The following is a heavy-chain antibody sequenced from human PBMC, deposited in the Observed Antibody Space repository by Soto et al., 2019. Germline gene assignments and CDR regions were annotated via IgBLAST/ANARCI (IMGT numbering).Heavy chain of an antibody. D-gene: IGHD1-1*01. CDR2: INPNIGAT. Sequence: ASVKVSCKASGYTFSGYFIRWVRQAPGQGLEWMGWINPNIGATKYAQKFQGRVTMTRDTSISTAYMELTLLRSDATALYYCARGGGTILAPLPWGEGTLVTVSS. CDR3: ARGGGTILAPLP. J-gene: IGHJ5*02. CDR1: GYTFSGYF. V-gene: IGHV1-2*02.